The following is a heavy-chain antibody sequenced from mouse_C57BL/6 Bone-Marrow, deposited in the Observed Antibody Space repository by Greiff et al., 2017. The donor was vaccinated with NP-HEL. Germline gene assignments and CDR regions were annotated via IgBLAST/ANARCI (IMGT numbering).Heavy chain of an antibody. D-gene: IGHD2-4*01. CDR3: ARRLPSYAMDY. Sequence: DVQLQESGPELVKPGASVKISCKASGYSFTGYYMNWVKQSPEKSLEWIGEINPSTGGTTYNQKFKAKATLTVDKSSSTAYMQLKSLTSEASAVYYCARRLPSYAMDYWGQGTSVTVSS. CDR1: GYSFTGYY. J-gene: IGHJ4*01. V-gene: IGHV1-42*01. CDR2: INPSTGGT.